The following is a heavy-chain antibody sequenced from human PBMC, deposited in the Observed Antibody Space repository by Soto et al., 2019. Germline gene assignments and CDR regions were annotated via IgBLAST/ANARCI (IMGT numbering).Heavy chain of an antibody. CDR2: ISFDGSNK. Sequence: ESGGGVVQPGRSLRLSCAASGFTFSSYAMHWVRQAPGKGLEWVAVISFDGSNKYYADSVKGRFTISRDNSKNTLYLQMNSLRAEDTAVYYCASNWGSYRYTGPLDYWGQGTLVTVSS. CDR1: GFTFSSYA. CDR3: ASNWGSYRYTGPLDY. V-gene: IGHV3-30-3*01. J-gene: IGHJ4*02. D-gene: IGHD3-16*02.